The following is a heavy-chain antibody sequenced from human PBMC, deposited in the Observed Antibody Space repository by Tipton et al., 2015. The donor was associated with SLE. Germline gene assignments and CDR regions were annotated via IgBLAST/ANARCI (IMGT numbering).Heavy chain of an antibody. D-gene: IGHD3-10*01. J-gene: IGHJ4*02. CDR2: IGWNSVGI. CDR1: GFTFGDYA. CDR3: ARGSGSYYIPYYFDN. V-gene: IGHV3-9*01. Sequence: RSLRLSCAASGFTFGDYAMHWVRQAPGKGLEWVSGIGWNSVGIGYADSVKGRFTISRDNAKNSLYLQMNSLRAEDTAVYYCARGSGSYYIPYYFDNWGQGTLVTVSS.